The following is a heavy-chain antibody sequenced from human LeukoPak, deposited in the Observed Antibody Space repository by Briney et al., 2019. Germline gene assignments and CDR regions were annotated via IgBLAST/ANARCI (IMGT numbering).Heavy chain of an antibody. Sequence: GGSRRLSCAASGFTFSSYAMSWVRQAPGKGLEWVSAISGSGGSTYYADSVKGRFTISRDNSKTTLYLQMNSLRAEDTAVYYCAKDEFRPGAFDIWGQGTMVTVSS. CDR3: AKDEFRPGAFDI. D-gene: IGHD3-10*01. CDR2: ISGSGGST. V-gene: IGHV3-23*01. CDR1: GFTFSSYA. J-gene: IGHJ3*02.